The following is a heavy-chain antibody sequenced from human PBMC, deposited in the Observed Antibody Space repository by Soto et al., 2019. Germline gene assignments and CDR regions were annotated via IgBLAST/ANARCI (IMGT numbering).Heavy chain of an antibody. CDR3: ARQSCSNAIYYRQFDY. D-gene: IGHD2-8*01. V-gene: IGHV5-51*01. CDR1: GYTFTVYY. J-gene: IGHJ4*02. CDR2: IYPGDSDT. Sequence: KVSCKASGYTFTVYYMHSVRQAPRQGLEWMGIIYPGDSDTKYSPSFEGHVTISADKSITTAYLQWSSLKASDTAMYYCARQSCSNAIYYRQFDYWGQGTQVTVSS.